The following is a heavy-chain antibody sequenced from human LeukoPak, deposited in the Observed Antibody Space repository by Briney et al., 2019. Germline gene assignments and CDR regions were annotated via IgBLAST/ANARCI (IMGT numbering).Heavy chain of an antibody. J-gene: IGHJ4*02. CDR3: ARVRKGIAAAES. Sequence: ASVKVSCKASGYTFTGYYMHWVRQAPGQGLEWMGWINPNSGGTNYAQKFQGRVTMTRNTSISTTYMELSGLRSEDTAVYYCARVRKGIAAAESWGQGTLVTVSS. V-gene: IGHV1-2*02. CDR1: GYTFTGYY. CDR2: INPNSGGT. D-gene: IGHD6-13*01.